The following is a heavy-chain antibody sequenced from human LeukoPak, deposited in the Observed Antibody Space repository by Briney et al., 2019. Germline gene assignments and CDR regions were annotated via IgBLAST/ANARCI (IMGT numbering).Heavy chain of an antibody. CDR1: GGSISGYY. J-gene: IGHJ4*02. CDR3: ARDLGGYNYGYSFDF. V-gene: IGHV4-4*07. D-gene: IGHD5-18*01. CDR2: IYTSGNT. Sequence: SETLSLTCTVSGGSISGYYWNWIRQPAGRGLEWIGRIYTSGNTNYNPSLKSRVTMSVDTSKNQFFLKLFSVTAADTAVYYCARDLGGYNYGYSFDFWGQGTLVTVSS.